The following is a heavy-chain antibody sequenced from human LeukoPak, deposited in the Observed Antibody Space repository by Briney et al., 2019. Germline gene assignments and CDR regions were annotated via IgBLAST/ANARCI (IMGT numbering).Heavy chain of an antibody. Sequence: SETLSLTCAVSGGSISSSNWWSWVRQPPGKGLEWLGEIYNSGGTNYNPSLKSRVIISVDKSKNQFSLKLSSVTAADTAVYYCARGPYYYDSSGYYIPYYGMDVWGQGTTVTVSS. D-gene: IGHD3-22*01. CDR2: IYNSGGT. J-gene: IGHJ6*02. CDR1: GGSISSSNW. V-gene: IGHV4-4*02. CDR3: ARGPYYYDSSGYYIPYYGMDV.